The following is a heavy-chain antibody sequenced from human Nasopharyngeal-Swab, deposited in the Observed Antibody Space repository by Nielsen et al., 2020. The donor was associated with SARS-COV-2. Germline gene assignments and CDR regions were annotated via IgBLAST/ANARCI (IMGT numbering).Heavy chain of an antibody. CDR2: NYSGGST. Sequence: GGSLRLSCAASGSTVSSNYMSWVRQAPGKGLEWVSANYSGGSTYYADSVRGRFTISSDNSKNTLYLQMNSLRAEDTAVYYCARNKGGRGYYFDYWGQGTPVTVSS. D-gene: IGHD6-13*01. V-gene: IGHV3-53*01. CDR1: GSTVSSNY. CDR3: ARNKGGRGYYFDY. J-gene: IGHJ4*02.